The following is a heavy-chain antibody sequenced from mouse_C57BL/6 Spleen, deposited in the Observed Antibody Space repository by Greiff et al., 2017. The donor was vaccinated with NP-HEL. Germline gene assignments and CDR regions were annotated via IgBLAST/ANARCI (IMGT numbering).Heavy chain of an antibody. V-gene: IGHV1-53*01. J-gene: IGHJ3*01. CDR3: ARDYYGNYAWFAY. D-gene: IGHD2-1*01. CDR2: INPSNGGT. Sequence: VQLQQPGTELVKPGASVKLSCKASGYTFTSYWMHWVKQRPGQGLEWIGNINPSNGGTNYNEKFKSKATLTVDKSSSTAYMQLSSLTSEVSAVYYCARDYYGNYAWFAYWGQGTLVTVSA. CDR1: GYTFTSYW.